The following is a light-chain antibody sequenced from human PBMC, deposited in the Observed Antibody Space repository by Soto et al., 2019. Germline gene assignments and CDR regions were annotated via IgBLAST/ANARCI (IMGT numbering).Light chain of an antibody. CDR2: CAS. CDR1: KRVLSRSNNMNY. V-gene: IGKV4-1*01. Sequence: DIVMTQSPDSLAETLGERATINCKSSKRVLSRSNNMNYLTWYQQKPGQPPKLLISCASTRESGVPDRFSGSGSGADFTLTISSLQAEDVEVYYCHDYVSRPLTFGGGTKVEIK. CDR3: HDYVSRPLT. J-gene: IGKJ4*01.